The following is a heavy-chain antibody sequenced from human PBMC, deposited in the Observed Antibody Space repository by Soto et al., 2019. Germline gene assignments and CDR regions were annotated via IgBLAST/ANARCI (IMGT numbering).Heavy chain of an antibody. CDR2: FDPDEAET. CDR3: TTYHGDYNFDH. V-gene: IGHV1-24*01. J-gene: IGHJ5*02. D-gene: IGHD4-17*01. CDR1: GYTLNEVA. Sequence: QVQLVQSGAEVTKPGASVKVSCTVSGYTLNEVAMHWVRQAPGKGLEWLGGFDPDEAETIYAQHFQGRVTMTEDTSTDTVYMELSSLRSEDTALYFCTTYHGDYNFDHWGQGTLVTVSS.